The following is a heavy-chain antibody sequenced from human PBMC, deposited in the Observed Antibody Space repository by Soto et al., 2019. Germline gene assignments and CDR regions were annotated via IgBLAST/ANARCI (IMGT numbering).Heavy chain of an antibody. V-gene: IGHV5-51*01. CDR1: GYSFTSYW. CDR2: IYPGDSDT. D-gene: IGHD4-4*01. Sequence: GESLKISCQGSGYSFTSYWIGWVRQMAGKGLEWVGIIYPGDSDTRYSPSFQGQVTISADRSINTAYLQWSSLKASDTAMYYCARSMTTVTTDGAFDIWGQGAMVTVSS. J-gene: IGHJ3*02. CDR3: ARSMTTVTTDGAFDI.